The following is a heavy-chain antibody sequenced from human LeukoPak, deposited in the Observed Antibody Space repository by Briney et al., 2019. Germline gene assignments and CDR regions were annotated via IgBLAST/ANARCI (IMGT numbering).Heavy chain of an antibody. CDR3: AKGHVKIGYYYYMDV. CDR1: GFTFSSYG. J-gene: IGHJ6*03. V-gene: IGHV3-30*02. Sequence: GGSLRLSCAASGFTFSSYGMHWVRQAPGKGLEWVAFIRYDGSNKYYADSVKGRFTISRDNSKNTLYLQMNSLRAEDTAVYYCAKGHVKIGYYYYMDVRGKGTTVTVSS. D-gene: IGHD2/OR15-2a*01. CDR2: IRYDGSNK.